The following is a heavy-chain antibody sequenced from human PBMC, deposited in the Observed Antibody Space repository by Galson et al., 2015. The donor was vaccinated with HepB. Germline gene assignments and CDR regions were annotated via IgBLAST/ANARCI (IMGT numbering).Heavy chain of an antibody. CDR2: IRSKAYGGTT. J-gene: IGHJ4*02. D-gene: IGHD5-24*01. CDR3: NSLLKAERWLQFPYYFDF. V-gene: IGHV3-49*03. Sequence: SLRLSCAASGFTFGDYAMSWFRQAPGKGLEWVGFIRSKAYGGTTEYAASVKGRFTISRDDSTSIAYLQMNRLKTEDTAVYYCNSLLKAERWLQFPYYFDFWGQGTRVTGSS. CDR1: GFTFGDYA.